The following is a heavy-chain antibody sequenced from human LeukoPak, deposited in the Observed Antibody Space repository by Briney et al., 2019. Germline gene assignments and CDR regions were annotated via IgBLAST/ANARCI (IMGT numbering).Heavy chain of an antibody. CDR1: GFTYISYD. V-gene: IGHV3-13*01. CDR2: IGTAGDT. J-gene: IGHJ5*02. D-gene: IGHD3-22*01. CDR3: ARGLARIAPMYYYDTPDNWFDP. Sequence: PGGPLRLSCAASGFTYISYDMHWVRQATGKGLEWVSAIGTAGDTYYPGSVKGRFTISRENAKNSLYLQMNSLRAGDTAVYCCARGLARIAPMYYYDTPDNWFDPWGQGTLVTVSS.